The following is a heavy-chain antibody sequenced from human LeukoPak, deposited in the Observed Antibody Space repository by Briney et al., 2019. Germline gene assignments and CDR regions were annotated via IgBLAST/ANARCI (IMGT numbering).Heavy chain of an antibody. J-gene: IGHJ5*02. CDR1: GGSFSGYY. CDR3: ARFLSGYYISWFDP. Sequence: SQSLSLTCAVYGGSFSGYYWGWIRQPPRRGVEWIREIKHRGTTNYNPAHKSRVSIPVDTSNDQFSLKLSSVTAPDTAVYYCARFLSGYYISWFDPWGQGTLVTVSS. CDR2: IKHRGTT. D-gene: IGHD3-3*01. V-gene: IGHV4-34*01.